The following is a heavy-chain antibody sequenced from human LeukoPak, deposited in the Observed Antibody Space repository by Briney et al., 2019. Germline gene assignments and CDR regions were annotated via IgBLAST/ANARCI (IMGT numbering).Heavy chain of an antibody. CDR3: ITGIRSGYYGH. V-gene: IGHV3-15*01. D-gene: IGHD3-22*01. J-gene: IGHJ4*02. CDR1: GFTFSHAW. Sequence: PGGSLRLSCAASGFTFSHAWMSWVRQAPGKGLEWVGRIISKTEDGTTDYAAPVKGRFTISRDDSKNTLYLQMNSLKTEDTAVYHCITGIRSGYYGHWGQGTLVTVSS. CDR2: IISKTEDGTT.